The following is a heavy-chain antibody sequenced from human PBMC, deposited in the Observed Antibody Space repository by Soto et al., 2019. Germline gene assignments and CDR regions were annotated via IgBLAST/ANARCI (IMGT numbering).Heavy chain of an antibody. Sequence: GGSLRLSCAASGFTFSDYYMSWIRQAPGKGLEYISYISSSSGSTNYADSVKGRFTISRDNAKNSLYLQMSSLRAEDTAVHYCARDRGGYDRLYYYHGMDVWGQGTTVTVSS. D-gene: IGHD5-12*01. V-gene: IGHV3-11*06. CDR1: GFTFSDYY. CDR2: ISSSSGST. CDR3: ARDRGGYDRLYYYHGMDV. J-gene: IGHJ6*02.